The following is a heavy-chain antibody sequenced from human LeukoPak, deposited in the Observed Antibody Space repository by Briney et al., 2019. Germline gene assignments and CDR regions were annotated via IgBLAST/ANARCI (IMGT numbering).Heavy chain of an antibody. V-gene: IGHV4-38-2*02. CDR2: IYHSGST. CDR1: GYSISSGYY. D-gene: IGHD5-18*01. CDR3: ARLGYSYGDY. Sequence: SETLSLTCTVSGYSISSGYYWGWIRPPPGKGLEWIGSIYHSGSTYYNPSLKSRVTISVDTSKNQFSLKLSSVTAADTAVYYCARLGYSYGDYWGQGTLVTVSS. J-gene: IGHJ4*02.